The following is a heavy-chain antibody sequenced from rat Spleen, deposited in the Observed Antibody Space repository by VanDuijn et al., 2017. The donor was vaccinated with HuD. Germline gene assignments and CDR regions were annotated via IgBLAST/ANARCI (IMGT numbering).Heavy chain of an antibody. CDR1: GFTFNNYW. CDR2: ITNTGGSI. J-gene: IGHJ3*01. V-gene: IGHV5-31*01. CDR3: TTAAVGGYSSAY. Sequence: VQLVESGGGLVQPGRSLKLSCVASGFTFNNYWMSWIRQAPGKGLEWVASITNTGGSIYYPDSVKGRFTISRDYAKSNLYLQMDSLRSEDTATYYCTTAAVGGYSSAYWGQGTLVTVSS. D-gene: IGHD1-11*01.